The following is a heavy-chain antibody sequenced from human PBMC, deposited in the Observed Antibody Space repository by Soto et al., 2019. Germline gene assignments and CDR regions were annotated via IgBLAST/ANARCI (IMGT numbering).Heavy chain of an antibody. Sequence: PGGSLRLSCAASGFTFSSYSMNWVRQAPGKGLEWVSSISSSSSYIYYADSVKGRFTISRDNAKNSLYLQMNSLRAEDTAVYYWARGYQEQQLVPRVKKGNAFDIWGQGTMVTVS. CDR2: ISSSSSYI. J-gene: IGHJ3*02. CDR1: GFTFSSYS. D-gene: IGHD6-13*01. CDR3: ARGYQEQQLVPRVKKGNAFDI. V-gene: IGHV3-21*01.